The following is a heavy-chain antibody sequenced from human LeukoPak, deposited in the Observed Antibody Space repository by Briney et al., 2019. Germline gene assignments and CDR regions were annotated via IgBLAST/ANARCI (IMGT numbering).Heavy chain of an antibody. V-gene: IGHV5-51*01. CDR2: IYPADSDT. CDR1: GYSFTSQW. D-gene: IGHD7-27*01. CDR3: ARHPTGDPDY. Sequence: HGKSLKISCKGSGYSFTSQWIGWVRQMPGKGLEWMGIIYPADSDTRYSPSFRGQVTISADKSISTAYLQWSSLKASDTAMYYCARHPTGDPDYWGQGTLVTVSS. J-gene: IGHJ4*02.